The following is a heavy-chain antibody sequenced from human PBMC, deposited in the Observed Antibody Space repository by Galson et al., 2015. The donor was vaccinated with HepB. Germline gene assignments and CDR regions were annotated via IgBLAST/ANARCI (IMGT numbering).Heavy chain of an antibody. V-gene: IGHV1-69*04. J-gene: IGHJ3*02. CDR2: IIPILGIA. CDR3: ARDLPHPPLGGSYDDAFDI. CDR1: GGTFSSYA. Sequence: SVKVSCKASGGTFSSYAISWVRQAPGQGLEWMGRIIPILGIANYAQKFQGRVTITADKSTSTAYMELSSLRSEDTAVYYCARDLPHPPLGGSYDDAFDIWGQGTMVTVSS. D-gene: IGHD1-26*01.